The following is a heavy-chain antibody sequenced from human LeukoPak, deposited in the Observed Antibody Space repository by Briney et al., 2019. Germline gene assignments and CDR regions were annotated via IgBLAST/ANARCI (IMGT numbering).Heavy chain of an antibody. Sequence: GGSLRLSCAVSGFSVSGYWMTWVRQAPGKGLEWVSNIKRDGSEKNYVDSVKGRFTISRDNAENSLFLQMNSLRVEDTAVYYCAREWQGGIAAAGTRIEGDYWGQGTLVAVSS. CDR1: GFSVSGYW. J-gene: IGHJ4*02. CDR3: AREWQGGIAAAGTRIEGDY. CDR2: IKRDGSEK. V-gene: IGHV3-7*01. D-gene: IGHD6-13*01.